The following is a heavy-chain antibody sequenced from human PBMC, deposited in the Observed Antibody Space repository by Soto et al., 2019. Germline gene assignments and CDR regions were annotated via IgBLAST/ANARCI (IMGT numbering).Heavy chain of an antibody. CDR3: ANRGYIYGFVIY. J-gene: IGHJ4*02. Sequence: QVQLVQSGAEVKKPGSSVKVSCKASGGTFSSYTFSWVRQAPGQGLEWMGRIIPMLGIANYAQKFQGRVKSPAEKSTSTAYMELSSLRSEDTAVYYCANRGYIYGFVIYWGQGTLVTVSS. D-gene: IGHD5-18*01. CDR1: GGTFSSYT. V-gene: IGHV1-69*02. CDR2: IIPMLGIA.